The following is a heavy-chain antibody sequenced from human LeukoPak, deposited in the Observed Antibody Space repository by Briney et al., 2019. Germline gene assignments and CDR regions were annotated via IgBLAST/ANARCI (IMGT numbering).Heavy chain of an antibody. V-gene: IGHV3-48*04. J-gene: IGHJ6*04. CDR1: GFTFSSYS. D-gene: IGHD3-10*02. Sequence: GGSLRLSCAASGFTFSSYSMSWVRKAPGKELEWVSYISSSSSTIYYADSVKGRFTISRDNAKNSLYLQMNSLRAEDTAVYYCAELGITMIGGVWGKGTTVTISS. CDR3: AELGITMIGGV. CDR2: ISSSSSTI.